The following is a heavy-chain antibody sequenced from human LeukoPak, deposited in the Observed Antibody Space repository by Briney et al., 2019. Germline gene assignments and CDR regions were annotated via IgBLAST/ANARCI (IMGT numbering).Heavy chain of an antibody. CDR3: ARDTYYYDSSGSVDY. J-gene: IGHJ4*02. Sequence: GGSLRLSCAGSGFTFSHYGIYWVRQAPGKGLEWVTVISYDGSNKYYADSVKGRFTISRDNSKNTLYLQMNSLRAEDTAVYYCARDTYYYDSSGSVDYWGQGTLVTVSS. V-gene: IGHV3-30*19. D-gene: IGHD3-22*01. CDR2: ISYDGSNK. CDR1: GFTFSHYG.